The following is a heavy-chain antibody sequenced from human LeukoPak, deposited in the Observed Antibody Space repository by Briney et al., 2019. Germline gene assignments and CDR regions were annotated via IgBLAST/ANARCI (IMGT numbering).Heavy chain of an antibody. J-gene: IGHJ4*02. V-gene: IGHV4-59*13. D-gene: IGHD6-19*01. CDR2: ICYSGST. Sequence: SETLSLTCTVSGGSISSYYWSWIRQPPGKGLEWIGYICYSGSTNYNPSLTSRVTISVDTSKNQFSLKLSSVTAADTAVYYCAREGSGWSYFDYWGQGTLVTVSS. CDR1: GGSISSYY. CDR3: AREGSGWSYFDY.